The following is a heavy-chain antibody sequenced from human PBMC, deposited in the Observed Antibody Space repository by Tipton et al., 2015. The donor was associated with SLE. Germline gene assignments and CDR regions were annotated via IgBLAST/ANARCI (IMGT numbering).Heavy chain of an antibody. CDR3: ARRASTAYNWFDP. V-gene: IGHV5-51*03. J-gene: IGHJ5*02. Sequence: QSGPEVKKPGESLKISCKGSGYSFTNYWIAWVRQMPGKGLEWMGIIYPGDSDTRYSPSFQGQVTISADNSISTAYLQWKSLKASDTAMYYCARRASTAYNWFDPWGQGTLVTVSS. CDR1: GYSFTNYW. D-gene: IGHD4-17*01. CDR2: IYPGDSDT.